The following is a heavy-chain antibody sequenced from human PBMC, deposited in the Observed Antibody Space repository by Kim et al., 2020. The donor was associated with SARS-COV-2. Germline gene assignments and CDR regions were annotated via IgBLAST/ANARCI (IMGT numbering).Heavy chain of an antibody. J-gene: IGHJ5*02. V-gene: IGHV4-61*07. Sequence: SLESRVTISVDTSKTQFSLKLSSVTAADTAVYYCARLYYDSSGYGNWFDPWGQGTLVTVSS. D-gene: IGHD3-22*01. CDR3: ARLYYDSSGYGNWFDP.